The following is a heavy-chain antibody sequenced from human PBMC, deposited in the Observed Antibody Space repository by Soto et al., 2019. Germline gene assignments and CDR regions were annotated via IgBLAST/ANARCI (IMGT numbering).Heavy chain of an antibody. J-gene: IGHJ4*02. V-gene: IGHV3-23*01. Sequence: QLGGSPTLSHAASRSTWRTYAMSGVRPAPGKGLEWVSSIGGGGTTFYADSVKGRLTISRDNSKNTMYLQMNSLRDDDMGIYYCATYPDGAYVPPYDYWGQGTRVSVSS. CDR3: ATYPDGAYVPPYDY. D-gene: IGHD3-10*02. CDR2: IGGGGTT. CDR1: RSTWRTYA.